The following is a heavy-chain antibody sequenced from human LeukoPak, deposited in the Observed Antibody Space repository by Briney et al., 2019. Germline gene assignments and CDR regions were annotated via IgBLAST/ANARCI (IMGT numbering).Heavy chain of an antibody. CDR1: GFTFSSYA. V-gene: IGHV3-23*01. Sequence: GGSLRLSCAASGFTFSSYAMSWVRQAPGKGLEWVSAISGSGGSTYYADYVKGRFTISRDNSKNTLYLQMNSLRAEDTAVYYCAKDGSIVGATDAFDIWGQGTMVTVSS. CDR3: AKDGSIVGATDAFDI. J-gene: IGHJ3*02. D-gene: IGHD1-26*01. CDR2: ISGSGGST.